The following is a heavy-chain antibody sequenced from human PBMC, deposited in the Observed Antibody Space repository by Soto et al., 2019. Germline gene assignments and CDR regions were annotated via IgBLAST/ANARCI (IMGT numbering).Heavy chain of an antibody. Sequence: GGSLRLSCAASGFTFSSYAMSWVRQAPGKGLEWVSVIYSGGSTYYADSVKGRFTISRHNSKNTLYLQMNSLRAEDTAVYYCAREGGPWYFDLWGRGTLVTVSS. CDR3: AREGGPWYFDL. CDR2: IYSGGST. J-gene: IGHJ2*01. V-gene: IGHV3-53*04. CDR1: GFTFSSYA.